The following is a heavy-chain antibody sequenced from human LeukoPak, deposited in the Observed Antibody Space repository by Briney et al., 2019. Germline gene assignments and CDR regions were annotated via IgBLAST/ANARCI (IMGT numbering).Heavy chain of an antibody. CDR1: GGSISSYY. CDR3: ARLQTAMAITLYYYYYMDV. D-gene: IGHD5-18*01. CDR2: IYTSGST. V-gene: IGHV4-4*09. Sequence: SETLSLTCTVSGGSISSYYWSWIRQPPGKGLEWIGYIYTSGSTNYNPSLKSRVTISVDTSKNQFSLKLSSVTAADTAVYYCARLQTAMAITLYYYYYMDVWGKGTTVTVSS. J-gene: IGHJ6*03.